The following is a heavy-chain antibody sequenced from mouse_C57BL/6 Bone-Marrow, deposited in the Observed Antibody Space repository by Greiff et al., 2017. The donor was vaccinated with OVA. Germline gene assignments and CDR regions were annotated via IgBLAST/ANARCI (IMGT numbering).Heavy chain of an antibody. CDR1: GYSITSGYY. CDR3: ARPLYDGYPAWFAY. CDR2: ISYDGSN. V-gene: IGHV3-6*01. D-gene: IGHD2-3*01. J-gene: IGHJ3*01. Sequence: VQLKESGPGLVKPSQSLSLTCSVTGYSITSGYYWNWIRQFPGNKLEWMGYISYDGSNNYNPSLKNRISITRDTSKNQFFLKLNSVTTEDTATYYCARPLYDGYPAWFAYWGQGTLVTVSA.